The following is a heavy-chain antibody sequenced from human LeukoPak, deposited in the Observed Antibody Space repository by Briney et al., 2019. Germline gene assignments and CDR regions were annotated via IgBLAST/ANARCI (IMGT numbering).Heavy chain of an antibody. V-gene: IGHV3-43*02. CDR1: GFTFDDYA. Sequence: GGSLRLSCAASGFTFDDYAMHWVRQAPGKGLEWVSLISGDGGRTYYADSVKGRFTISRDNSKNTLYLQMNSLRAEDTAVYYCARPRDGYDDAFDIWGQGTMVTVSS. CDR2: ISGDGGRT. CDR3: ARPRDGYDDAFDI. J-gene: IGHJ3*02. D-gene: IGHD5-24*01.